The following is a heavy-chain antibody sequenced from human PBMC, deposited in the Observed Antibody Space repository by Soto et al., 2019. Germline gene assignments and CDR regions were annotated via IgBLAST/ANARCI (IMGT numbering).Heavy chain of an antibody. CDR1: GFSFKDLY. V-gene: IGHV3-15*07. CDR2: IKSEAHGGTI. J-gene: IGHJ4*02. D-gene: IGHD4-17*01. Sequence: EMQLVESGGGLLKPGGSLRLSCAAVGFSFKDLYMDWVRQAPGKGLEWVGRIKSEAHGGTIDYAAPVKGRFTISRDESNNTLFLQINSLKTEDTAVYYCTTDGRSTVVTPFAYWGQGTLVTVSS. CDR3: TTDGRSTVVTPFAY.